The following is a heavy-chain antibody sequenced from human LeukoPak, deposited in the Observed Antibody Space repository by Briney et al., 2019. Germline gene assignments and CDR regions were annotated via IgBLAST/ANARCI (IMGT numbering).Heavy chain of an antibody. Sequence: ASVTVSCKASGYTFTSYGISWVRQAPGQGLEWMGWISAYNGNTNYAQKLQGRVTMTTDTSTSTAYMELRSLRSDDTAVYYCARDMDSSSWYYGFDPWGQGTLVTVSS. CDR2: ISAYNGNT. J-gene: IGHJ5*02. CDR1: GYTFTSYG. D-gene: IGHD6-13*01. V-gene: IGHV1-18*01. CDR3: ARDMDSSSWYYGFDP.